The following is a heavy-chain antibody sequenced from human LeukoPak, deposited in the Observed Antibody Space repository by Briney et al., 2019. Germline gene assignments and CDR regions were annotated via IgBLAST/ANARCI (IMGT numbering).Heavy chain of an antibody. D-gene: IGHD3-10*01. J-gene: IGHJ4*02. CDR3: AKSLGVVRGVYL. CDR2: ISGSGGST. Sequence: GGSLRLSCAASGFTFSSYAMSWVRQAPGKGLEWVSAISGSGGSTYHADSVKGRFTISRDNSKNTLYLQMNSLRAEDTAVYYCAKSLGVVRGVYLWGQGTLVTVSS. CDR1: GFTFSSYA. V-gene: IGHV3-23*01.